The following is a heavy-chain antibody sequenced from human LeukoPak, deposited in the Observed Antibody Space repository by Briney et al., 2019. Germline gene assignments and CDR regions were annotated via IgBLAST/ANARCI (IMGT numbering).Heavy chain of an antibody. CDR1: GYSFTTYW. V-gene: IGHV5-51*01. J-gene: IGHJ6*04. D-gene: IGHD2-15*01. CDR2: IYPGDSAT. CDR3: ARQQVADYYYYGMDV. Sequence: GESLKISCKGSGYSFTTYWIAWVRQMPGKGLEWMGIIYPGDSATRYSPSFQGQVTISADKSISTAFLQWSSLKASDTAMYYCARQQVADYYYYGMDVWGKGTTVTVSS.